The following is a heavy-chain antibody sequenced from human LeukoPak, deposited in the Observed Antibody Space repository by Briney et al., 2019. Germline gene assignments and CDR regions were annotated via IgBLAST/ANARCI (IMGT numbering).Heavy chain of an antibody. V-gene: IGHV4-59*01. CDR1: GGSISGYY. CDR2: MYYSGST. CDR3: ARSGSGSGSYYNSAYYYYGMDV. Sequence: SETLSLICTVSGGSISGYYWSWIRQPPAKGLEWIGYMYYSGSTHYNPSLKSRVTISVDMSQNQFSLKLSSVTAADTAVYYCARSGSGSGSYYNSAYYYYGMDVWGQGTTVTVSS. J-gene: IGHJ6*02. D-gene: IGHD3-10*01.